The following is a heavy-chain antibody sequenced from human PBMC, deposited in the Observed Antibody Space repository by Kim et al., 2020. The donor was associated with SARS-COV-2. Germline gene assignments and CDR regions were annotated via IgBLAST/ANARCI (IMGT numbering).Heavy chain of an antibody. D-gene: IGHD3-22*01. V-gene: IGHV1-24*01. Sequence: ASVKVSCKVSGDSLIDLSIHWVRQAPGRGLEWMGGFDVEDGETVYTQKFQGRVTMTEDTPTDTAYMEIRSLRFEDTAVYFCATSLTYYTAGTSHFRYFDLWGRGTLVTVSS. CDR3: ATSLTYYTAGTSHFRYFDL. J-gene: IGHJ2*01. CDR2: FDVEDGET. CDR1: GDSLIDLS.